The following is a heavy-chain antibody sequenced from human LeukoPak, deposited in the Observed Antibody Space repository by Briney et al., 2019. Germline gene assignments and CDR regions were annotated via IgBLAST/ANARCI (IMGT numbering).Heavy chain of an antibody. D-gene: IGHD3-10*01. CDR2: ISGSGGST. Sequence: PGGSLRLSCAASGFTLSSYRMNWVRQAPGKGLEWVSAISGSGGSTYYADSVKGRFTISRDNSKNTLYLQMNSLRAEDTAVYHCAKTVTLAFRVAFDIWGQGTMVTVSS. V-gene: IGHV3-23*01. J-gene: IGHJ3*02. CDR3: AKTVTLAFRVAFDI. CDR1: GFTLSSYR.